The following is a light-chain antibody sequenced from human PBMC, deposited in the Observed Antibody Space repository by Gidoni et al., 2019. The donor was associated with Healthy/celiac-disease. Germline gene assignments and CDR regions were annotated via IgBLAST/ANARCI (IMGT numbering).Light chain of an antibody. Sequence: EIVLTQSPSTLSSSPGDRATLSCRASQSVSSYLTWYQQKPGKAPRLLIYAASNRATGIPARFSGSGSGTDFTLTISSLEPEDFAVYYCQQRSNWPTLTFGGXTKVEIK. J-gene: IGKJ4*01. CDR3: QQRSNWPTLT. V-gene: IGKV3-11*01. CDR1: QSVSSY. CDR2: AAS.